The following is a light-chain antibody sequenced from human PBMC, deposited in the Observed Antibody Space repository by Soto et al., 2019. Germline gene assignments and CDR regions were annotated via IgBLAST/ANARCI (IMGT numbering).Light chain of an antibody. J-gene: IGKJ1*01. CDR1: QSVSSGA. Sequence: EIVLTQSPGTLSLSPGDRATLSCRASQSVSSGAFAWYRQKPGQAPGLLIYGASSRATGIPDRFSGSGSGTDFTLTISSLEPEDFAVYYCQQYGSSPRTFGQGTKVDIK. CDR3: QQYGSSPRT. V-gene: IGKV3-20*01. CDR2: GAS.